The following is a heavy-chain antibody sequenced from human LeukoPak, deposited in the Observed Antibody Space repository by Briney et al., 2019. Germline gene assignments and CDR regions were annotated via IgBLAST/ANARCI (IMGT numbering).Heavy chain of an antibody. J-gene: IGHJ5*02. Sequence: PSETLSLTCTVSGGSISSYYWSWIRQPPGKGLEWIGYIYYSGSTNYNPSLKSRVTISVDTSKNQFSLKLSSATAADTAVYYCARDLGGPAAWGQGTLVTVSS. CDR3: ARDLGGPAA. CDR1: GGSISSYY. V-gene: IGHV4-59*01. D-gene: IGHD1-26*01. CDR2: IYYSGST.